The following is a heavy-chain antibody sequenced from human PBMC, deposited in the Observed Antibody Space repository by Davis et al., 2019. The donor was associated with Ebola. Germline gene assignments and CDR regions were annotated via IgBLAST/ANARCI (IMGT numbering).Heavy chain of an antibody. CDR2: IYPGDSDT. CDR1: GYRFPSYW. D-gene: IGHD3-9*01. V-gene: IGHV5-51*01. J-gene: IGHJ4*02. Sequence: GESLKISCKGSGYRFPSYWIGWVRQMPGKGLEWMGIIYPGDSDTRYSPSFQGQVTISADKSINPAYLQWSSLKASDTAMYYCARLDYDVLTAYYVFDYWGQGTLVTVSS. CDR3: ARLDYDVLTAYYVFDY.